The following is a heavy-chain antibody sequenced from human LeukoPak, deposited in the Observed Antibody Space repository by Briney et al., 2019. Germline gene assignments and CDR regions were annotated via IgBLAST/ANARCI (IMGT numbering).Heavy chain of an antibody. D-gene: IGHD1-26*01. CDR1: GGSISSYY. Sequence: SETLSLTCTVSGGSISSYYWSWIRQPPGKGLEWIGYIHYSGSTNYNPSLKSRVTISVDTSKNQFSLKLSSVTAADTAVYYCARYVVGGSYYTAMDVWGQGTTVTVSS. V-gene: IGHV4-59*01. CDR3: ARYVVGGSYYTAMDV. CDR2: IHYSGST. J-gene: IGHJ6*02.